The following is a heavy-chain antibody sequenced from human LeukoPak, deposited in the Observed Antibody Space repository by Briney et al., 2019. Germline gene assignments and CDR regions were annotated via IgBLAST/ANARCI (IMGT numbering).Heavy chain of an antibody. J-gene: IGHJ4*02. CDR2: MSYDGSNK. CDR3: AKSRDIDY. CDR1: GFTFSSYW. D-gene: IGHD2-21*02. V-gene: IGHV3-30*18. Sequence: GGSLRLSCAASGFTFSSYWMHWVRQAPGKGLEWVAIMSYDGSNKYYADSVKGRFAISRDNSKNTLYLQMNSLRADDTAVYYCAKSRDIDYWGQGTLVTVSS.